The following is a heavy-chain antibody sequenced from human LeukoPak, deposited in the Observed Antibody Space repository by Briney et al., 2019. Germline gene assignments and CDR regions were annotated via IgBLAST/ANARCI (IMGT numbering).Heavy chain of an antibody. D-gene: IGHD2-15*01. CDR3: ARHCSGGSCYSSFDY. Sequence: GESLKISCKGSGYSFTSYWIGWVRQMPGKGLEWMGIIYPGDSDTRYSPSFQSQVTISADKSISTAYLQWSSLKASDAAMYYCARHCSGGSCYSSFDYWGQGTLVIVSS. V-gene: IGHV5-51*01. J-gene: IGHJ4*02. CDR2: IYPGDSDT. CDR1: GYSFTSYW.